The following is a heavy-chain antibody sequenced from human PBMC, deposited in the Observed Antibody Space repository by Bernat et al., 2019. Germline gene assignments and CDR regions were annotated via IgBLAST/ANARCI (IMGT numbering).Heavy chain of an antibody. CDR1: GITFSGHG. Sequence: QVQLVESGGGVVQPGRSLRLSCAASGITFSGHGMHWVRQPPGKGLEWVAVISHDGNHKYYADSVKGRFTISRDNSKNTLYLQMDSLRPEDTAVYYCARYYHDNTRAAGYWGQGTLVTVSS. J-gene: IGHJ4*02. CDR3: ARYYHDNTRAAGY. CDR2: ISHDGNHK. D-gene: IGHD3-22*01. V-gene: IGHV3-30*03.